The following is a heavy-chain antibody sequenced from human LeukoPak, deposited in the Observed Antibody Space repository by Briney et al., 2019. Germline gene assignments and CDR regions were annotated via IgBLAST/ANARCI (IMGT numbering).Heavy chain of an antibody. J-gene: IGHJ4*02. Sequence: GGSLRLSCAASGFTFSSYAMHWVRQAPGKGLEWVAVISYDGSNKYYADSVKGRFTISRDNSKNTLYLQMNSLRAEDTAVYYCAREVGGSYEAGFDYWGQGTLVTVSS. D-gene: IGHD1-26*01. CDR1: GFTFSSYA. V-gene: IGHV3-30*04. CDR3: AREVGGSYEAGFDY. CDR2: ISYDGSNK.